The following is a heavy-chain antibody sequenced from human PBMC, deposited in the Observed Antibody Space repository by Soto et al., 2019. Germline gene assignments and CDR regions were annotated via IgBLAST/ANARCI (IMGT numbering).Heavy chain of an antibody. Sequence: SETLSLTCAVYGGSFSGYDWSWIRQPPGKGLEWIGEISHIGSTTYNPSLKSRVTISVDTSKNQFSLKLSSVTAADTAVYYCARGATTVEHYYYYGLDVWGQGTTVTVSS. CDR1: GGSFSGYD. V-gene: IGHV4-34*01. J-gene: IGHJ6*02. CDR3: ARGATTVEHYYYYGLDV. CDR2: ISHIGST. D-gene: IGHD4-17*01.